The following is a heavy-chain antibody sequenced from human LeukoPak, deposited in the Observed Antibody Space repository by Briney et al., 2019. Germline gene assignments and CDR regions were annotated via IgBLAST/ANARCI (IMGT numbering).Heavy chain of an antibody. CDR1: DGSFSGYY. V-gene: IGHV4-34*01. Sequence: SETLSLTCAVYDGSFSGYYWSWIRQPPGKGLEWIGEINHSGSTNYNPSLKSRVTISVDTSKNQFSLKLSSVTAADTAVYYCARGQWDRFVVVPAAKGARLDYWGQGTLVTVSS. CDR2: INHSGST. D-gene: IGHD2-2*01. CDR3: ARGQWDRFVVVPAAKGARLDY. J-gene: IGHJ4*02.